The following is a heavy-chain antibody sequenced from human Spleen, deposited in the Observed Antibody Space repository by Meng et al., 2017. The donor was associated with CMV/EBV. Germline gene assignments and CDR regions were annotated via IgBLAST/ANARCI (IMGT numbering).Heavy chain of an antibody. CDR2: VNPYNGDG. J-gene: IGHJ6*02. CDR1: GGTFSSYA. CDR3: VRAVHGLEI. Sequence: ASVKVSCKASGGTFSSYAISWVRQAPGQGLEWMGWVNPYNGDGGYAQRFQGRVTVTTDTSINTAYLELTSLRSDDTAVYYCVRAVHGLEIWGQGTTVT. V-gene: IGHV1-8*02. D-gene: IGHD4-17*01.